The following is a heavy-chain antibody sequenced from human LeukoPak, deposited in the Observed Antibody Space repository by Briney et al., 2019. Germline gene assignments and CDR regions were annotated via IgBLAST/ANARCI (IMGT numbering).Heavy chain of an antibody. CDR1: GFTFSNYA. J-gene: IGHJ4*02. V-gene: IGHV3-9*01. D-gene: IGHD3-22*01. CDR2: ISWNSGSI. Sequence: GGSLRLSCAASGFTFSNYAMTWVRQAPGKGLEWVSGISWNSGSIGYADSVKGRFTISRDNAKNSLYLQMNSLRAEDTALYYCAKDISGYYYDSSGYQDYWGQGTLVTVSS. CDR3: AKDISGYYYDSSGYQDY.